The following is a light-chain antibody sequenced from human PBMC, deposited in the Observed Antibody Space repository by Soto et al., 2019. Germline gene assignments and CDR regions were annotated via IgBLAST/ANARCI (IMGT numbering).Light chain of an antibody. V-gene: IGLV4-69*01. CDR1: SGHSSYA. Sequence: QSVLTQSPSASASLGASVKLTCTLSSGHSSYAIAWHQQQPEKGPRYLMKLNSDGSHNKGDGIPDRFSGSSSGAERYLTISSLQSEDGADYYCQTWVTGIQVFGGGTKLTVL. CDR3: QTWVTGIQV. J-gene: IGLJ2*01. CDR2: LNSDGSH.